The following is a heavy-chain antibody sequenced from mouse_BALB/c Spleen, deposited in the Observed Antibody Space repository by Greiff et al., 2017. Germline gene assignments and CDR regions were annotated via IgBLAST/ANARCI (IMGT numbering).Heavy chain of an antibody. J-gene: IGHJ2*01. CDR3: ARGRDGYSFDY. V-gene: IGHV5-6-5*01. Sequence: DVKLVESGGGLVKPGGSLKLSCAASGFTFSSYAMSWVRQTPEKRLEWVASISSGGSTYYPDSVKGRFTISRDNARNILYLQMSSLRSEDTAMYYCARGRDGYSFDYWGQGTTLTVSS. D-gene: IGHD2-3*01. CDR2: ISSGGST. CDR1: GFTFSSYA.